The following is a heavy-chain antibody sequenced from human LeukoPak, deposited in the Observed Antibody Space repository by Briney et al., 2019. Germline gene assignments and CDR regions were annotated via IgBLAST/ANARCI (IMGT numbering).Heavy chain of an antibody. CDR1: GFTFSSYA. CDR3: ANLPRGVIVY. Sequence: GGSLRLSCAASGFTFSSYAMSWVRQARGKGLEWVSAISGSGGSTYYADSVKGRFTISRDNSKNTLYLQMNSLRAEDTAVYYCANLPRGVIVYWGQGTLVTVSS. J-gene: IGHJ4*02. CDR2: ISGSGGST. D-gene: IGHD3-10*01. V-gene: IGHV3-23*01.